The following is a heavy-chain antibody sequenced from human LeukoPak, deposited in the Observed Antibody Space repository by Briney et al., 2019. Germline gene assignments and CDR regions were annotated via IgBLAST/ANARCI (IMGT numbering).Heavy chain of an antibody. Sequence: PGGSLRLSCAASGFTFSSYAMTWVRQAPGKGLEWVSTISDSGARTNYADSAKGRFTISRDNSMNTLYLQMNSLRAADTAVYYCASDYFLDYWGQGTLVTVSS. CDR1: GFTFSSYA. CDR2: ISDSGART. J-gene: IGHJ4*02. V-gene: IGHV3-23*01. D-gene: IGHD6-25*01. CDR3: ASDYFLDY.